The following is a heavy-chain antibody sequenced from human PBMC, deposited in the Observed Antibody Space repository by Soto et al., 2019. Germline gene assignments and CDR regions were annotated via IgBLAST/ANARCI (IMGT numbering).Heavy chain of an antibody. Sequence: PSETLSLTCTVSGGSISSSSYYWGWIRQPPGKELEWIGSIYYSGSTYYNPSLKSRVTISVDTSKNQFSLKLSSVTAADTAVYYCTRGLFSVSYYSGGWYYSDSLGQGTLVTVSS. V-gene: IGHV4-39*01. CDR1: GGSISSSSYY. D-gene: IGHD1-26*01. CDR3: TRGLFSVSYYSGGWYYSDS. J-gene: IGHJ4*02. CDR2: IYYSGST.